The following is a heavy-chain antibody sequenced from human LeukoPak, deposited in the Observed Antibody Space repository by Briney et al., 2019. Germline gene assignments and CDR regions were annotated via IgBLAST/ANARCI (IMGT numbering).Heavy chain of an antibody. CDR2: MNPNSGNT. J-gene: IGHJ4*02. CDR3: ARGSTYYYDSSGYYYGY. Sequence: GASVKVSCKASGYTFTSYDINWVRQATGQGLGWMGWMNPNSGNTGYAQKFQGRVTMTRNTSISTAYMELSSLRSEDTAVYYCARGSTYYYDSSGYYYGYWGQGTLVTVSS. V-gene: IGHV1-8*01. CDR1: GYTFTSYD. D-gene: IGHD3-22*01.